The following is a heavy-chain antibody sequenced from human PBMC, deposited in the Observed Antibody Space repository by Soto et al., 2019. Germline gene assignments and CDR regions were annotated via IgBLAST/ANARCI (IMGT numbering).Heavy chain of an antibody. CDR1: GFTFSTYS. CDR2: ISSSSNYI. J-gene: IGHJ4*02. V-gene: IGHV3-21*01. Sequence: GGSLRLSCAASGFTFSTYSMNWVRQAPGKGLEWVSSISSSSNYIYYADSVKGRFTISRDNGKNSLYLQVNSLRAEDTAVYYCARDVGSLSGVNLGIDYWGQGTLVTVSS. CDR3: ARDVGSLSGVNLGIDY. D-gene: IGHD3-10*01.